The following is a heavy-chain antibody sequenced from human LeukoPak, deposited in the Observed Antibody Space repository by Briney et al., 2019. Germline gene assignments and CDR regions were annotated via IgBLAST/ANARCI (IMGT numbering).Heavy chain of an antibody. J-gene: IGHJ4*02. CDR1: GGSISSRSYY. V-gene: IGHV4-39*01. D-gene: IGHD6-6*01. Sequence: SSETLSLTCAVSGGSISSRSYYWRWIRQPPGKGLEWIGNIHSSGSTYYNPSLKSRVTISVDTSKNRFSLKLSSVTAADTAVYYCARRRGGSSEVDFWGQGTVVTVS. CDR2: IHSSGST. CDR3: ARRRGGSSEVDF.